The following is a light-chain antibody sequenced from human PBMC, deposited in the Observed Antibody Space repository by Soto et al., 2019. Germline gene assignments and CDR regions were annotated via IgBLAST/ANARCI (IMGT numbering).Light chain of an antibody. Sequence: EIVLTQSPGTLSLSTGERGTLSCRASQSVSSSYLAWYQQKPGQAPRLLIYGASSRATGIPDRFSGSGSGTDFTLTISRLEPEVFAVYYCQQYGSSPGTFGGGTKVDIK. CDR2: GAS. V-gene: IGKV3-20*01. J-gene: IGKJ4*01. CDR1: QSVSSSY. CDR3: QQYGSSPGT.